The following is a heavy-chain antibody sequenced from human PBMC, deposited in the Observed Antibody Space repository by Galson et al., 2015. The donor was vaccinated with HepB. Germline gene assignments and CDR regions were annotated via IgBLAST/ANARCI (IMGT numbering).Heavy chain of an antibody. J-gene: IGHJ6*02. D-gene: IGHD2-2*02. V-gene: IGHV1-69*13. CDR3: ARDPIVVVPAAIPHYYYYGMDV. CDR2: IIPIFGTA. CDR1: GGTFSSYA. Sequence: SVKVSCKASGGTFSSYAISWVRQAPGQGLEWMGGIIPIFGTANYAQKFQGRVTITADESTSTAYMELSSLRSEDTAVYYCARDPIVVVPAAIPHYYYYGMDVWGQGTTVTVSS.